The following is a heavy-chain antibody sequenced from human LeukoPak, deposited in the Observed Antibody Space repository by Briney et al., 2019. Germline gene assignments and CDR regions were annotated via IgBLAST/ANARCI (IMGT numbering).Heavy chain of an antibody. CDR3: ARGGITIFGVVIYMDV. Sequence: GGSLRLSCAAYGFTFSTYWMTWVRQAPGKGLEWVANIKEDGSEKYYVDSVRGRFTISRDNAKNSLYLQMNSLRAEDTALYYCARGGITIFGVVIYMDVWGKGTTVTVSS. V-gene: IGHV3-7*03. D-gene: IGHD3-3*01. CDR1: GFTFSTYW. J-gene: IGHJ6*03. CDR2: IKEDGSEK.